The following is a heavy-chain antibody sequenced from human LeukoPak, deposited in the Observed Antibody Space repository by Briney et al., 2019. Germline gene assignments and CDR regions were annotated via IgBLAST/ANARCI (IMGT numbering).Heavy chain of an antibody. CDR3: ARGFRGVYSYGSKLNFYFDY. J-gene: IGHJ4*02. D-gene: IGHD5-18*01. V-gene: IGHV4-34*01. CDR1: GGSFSGYY. CDR2: INHSGST. Sequence: KPSETLPLTCAVYGGSFSGYYWSWIRQPPGKGLEWIGEINHSGSTNYNPSLKSRVTISVDTSKNQFSLKLSSVTAADTAVYYCARGFRGVYSYGSKLNFYFDYWGQGTLVTVSS.